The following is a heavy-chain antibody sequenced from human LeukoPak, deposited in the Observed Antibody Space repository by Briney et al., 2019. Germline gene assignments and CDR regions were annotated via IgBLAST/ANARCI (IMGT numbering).Heavy chain of an antibody. CDR3: ARTTEDCSSTSCYQYWFDP. CDR2: IFYTGST. J-gene: IGHJ5*02. Sequence: PSETLSLTCAVSGGSISSYYWSWIRQPPGKGLEWIGYIFYTGSTNYNPSLKSRVTISVDTSKNQFSLKLNSVTAADTAVYYCARTTEDCSSTSCYQYWFDPWGQGTLVTVSS. D-gene: IGHD2-2*01. CDR1: GGSISSYY. V-gene: IGHV4-59*01.